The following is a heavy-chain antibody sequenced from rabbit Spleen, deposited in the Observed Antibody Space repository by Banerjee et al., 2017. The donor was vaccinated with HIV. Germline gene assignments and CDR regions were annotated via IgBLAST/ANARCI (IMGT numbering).Heavy chain of an antibody. CDR2: VYTGSSGNT. J-gene: IGHJ4*01. Sequence: QEQLVESGGGLVQPEGSLTLTCTASGFSFSEKEVMCWVRQALGKGLEWIGCVYTGSSGNTYYASWAKGRFAISKTSSTTVTLQMTDLTAADTATYFCARDVDISYFRFTLWGPGTLVTVS. CDR3: ARDVDISYFRFTL. D-gene: IGHD1-1*01. V-gene: IGHV1S45*01. CDR1: GFSFSEKEV.